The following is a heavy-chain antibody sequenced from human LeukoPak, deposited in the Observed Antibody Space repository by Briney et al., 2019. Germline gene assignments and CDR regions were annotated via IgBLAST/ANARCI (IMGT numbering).Heavy chain of an antibody. CDR2: IYSGGST. CDR3: AKNGGYSYGLYYFDY. V-gene: IGHV3-23*03. CDR1: GFTFSSYG. D-gene: IGHD5-18*01. J-gene: IGHJ4*02. Sequence: GGSLRLSCAASGFTFSSYGMSWVRQAPGKGLEWVSVIYSGGSTYYADSVKGRFTISRDNSKNTLYLQMNSLRAEDTAVYYCAKNGGYSYGLYYFDYWGQGTLVTVSS.